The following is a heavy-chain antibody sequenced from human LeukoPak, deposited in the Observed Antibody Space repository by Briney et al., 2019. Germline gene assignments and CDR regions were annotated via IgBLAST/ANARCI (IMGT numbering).Heavy chain of an antibody. CDR3: AKDGYSSSSGGCVY. CDR1: GFTFSSYG. J-gene: IGHJ4*02. D-gene: IGHD6-6*01. CDR2: ISYDGSNK. V-gene: IGHV3-30*18. Sequence: GGSLRLSCAASGFTFSSYGMHWVRQAPGKGLEWVAVISYDGSNKYYADSVKGRFTISRDNSKNTLYLQMNSLRAEDTAVYYCAKDGYSSSSGGCVYWGQGTPVTVSS.